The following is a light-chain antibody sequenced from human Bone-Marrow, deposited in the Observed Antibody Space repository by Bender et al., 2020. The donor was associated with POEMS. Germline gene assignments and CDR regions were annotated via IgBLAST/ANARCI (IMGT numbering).Light chain of an antibody. J-gene: IGLJ3*02. V-gene: IGLV3-1*01. CDR3: QVWDSSSDLRV. CDR1: KLGDKY. CDR2: QDR. Sequence: SYELTQSPSVSVSPGQTASITCSGDKLGDKYTCWYQQRPGKSPVLVIYQDRKRPTGIPERFSGSNSGNTATLTIRRVEAGDEADYYCQVWDSSSDLRVFGGGTKLTVL.